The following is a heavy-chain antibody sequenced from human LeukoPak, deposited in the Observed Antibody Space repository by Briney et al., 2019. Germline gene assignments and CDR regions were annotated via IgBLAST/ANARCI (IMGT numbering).Heavy chain of an antibody. CDR1: GFTFSSYE. J-gene: IGHJ6*01. Sequence: PGGSLRLSCAASGFTFSSYEMNWVRQAPGEGLEWVSSISSGGHNIFYADPVKGRFTISRDNAKNSLYLQMNSLRVEDTAVYYCARHGDGFYHGMDVWGQGTTVTVSS. D-gene: IGHD4-17*01. V-gene: IGHV3-48*03. CDR2: ISSGGHNI. CDR3: ARHGDGFYHGMDV.